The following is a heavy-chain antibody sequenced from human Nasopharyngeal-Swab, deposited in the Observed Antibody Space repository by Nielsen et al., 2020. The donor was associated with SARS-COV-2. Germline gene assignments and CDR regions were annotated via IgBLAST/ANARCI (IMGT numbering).Heavy chain of an antibody. Sequence: GESLKISCAASGFTFSSYSMNWVRQAPGKELEWVSSISSSSSYIYYADSVKGRFTISRDNAKNSLYLQMNSLRAEDTAVYYCASLRYYDFWSGYYPKDYYYYMDVWGKGTTVTVSS. J-gene: IGHJ6*03. CDR1: GFTFSSYS. V-gene: IGHV3-21*01. CDR2: ISSSSSYI. CDR3: ASLRYYDFWSGYYPKDYYYYMDV. D-gene: IGHD3-3*01.